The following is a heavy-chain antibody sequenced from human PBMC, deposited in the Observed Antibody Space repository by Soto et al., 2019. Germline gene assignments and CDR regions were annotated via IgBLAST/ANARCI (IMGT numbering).Heavy chain of an antibody. D-gene: IGHD2-2*01. Sequence: SETLSLTCTVSGGSISSYYWSWIRQPPGKGLEWIGHIYYSGSTNYNPSLKSRVSISVDTSKNQFSLKLSSVTAADTAVYYCARQSCSSTSCYSWVSWFDPWGQGTLVTVSS. J-gene: IGHJ5*02. V-gene: IGHV4-59*08. CDR2: IYYSGST. CDR1: GGSISSYY. CDR3: ARQSCSSTSCYSWVSWFDP.